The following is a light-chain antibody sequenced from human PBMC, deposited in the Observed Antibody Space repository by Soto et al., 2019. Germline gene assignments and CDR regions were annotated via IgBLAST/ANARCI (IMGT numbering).Light chain of an antibody. CDR1: QSLLHSNGYNY. CDR3: MQALQTPPT. V-gene: IGKV2-28*01. J-gene: IGKJ1*01. Sequence: DIVMTKSPLSLPVTPGEPASISCRSSQSLLHSNGYNYLDWYLQKPGQSPQLLIYLGSSRASGVPDRFSGGGSGTEFTLKISRVEAEDVGIYYCMQALQTPPTFGQGTKVEIK. CDR2: LGS.